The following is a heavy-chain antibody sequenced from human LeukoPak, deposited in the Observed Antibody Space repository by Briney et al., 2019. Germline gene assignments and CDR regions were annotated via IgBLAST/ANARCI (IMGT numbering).Heavy chain of an antibody. V-gene: IGHV4-38-2*01. J-gene: IGHJ4*02. CDR3: ARQITIFGVVTYFDY. CDR1: GYSISSGYY. Sequence: SETLSLTGAVSGYSISSGYYWGWIRQPPGKGLEWIGSIYHSGSTYYNPSLKSRVTISVDTSKNQFSLKLSSVTAADTAVYYCARQITIFGVVTYFDYWGQGTLVTVSS. CDR2: IYHSGST. D-gene: IGHD3-3*01.